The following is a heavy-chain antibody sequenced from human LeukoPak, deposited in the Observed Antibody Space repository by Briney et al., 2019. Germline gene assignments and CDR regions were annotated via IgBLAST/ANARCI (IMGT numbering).Heavy chain of an antibody. CDR1: GFSFSSYV. Sequence: RGSLRLSRAASGFSFSSYVMSWVRQSPGKGLEWVSVISGSGGTTYYADSVKGRFTISTNNSKNTLYLQMNSLRAEDSAVYYCAKDNQSSADWGQGTLVTVSS. CDR2: ISGSGGTT. J-gene: IGHJ4*02. V-gene: IGHV3-23*01. CDR3: AKDNQSSAD.